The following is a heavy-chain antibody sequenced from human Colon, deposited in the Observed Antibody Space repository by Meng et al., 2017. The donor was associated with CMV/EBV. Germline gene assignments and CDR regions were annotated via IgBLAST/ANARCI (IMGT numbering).Heavy chain of an antibody. D-gene: IGHD3-3*01. CDR1: EFSLSNFG. V-gene: IGHV3-30*18. CDR3: TKCQGFSECSNWLDP. J-gene: IGHJ5*02. Sequence: GESLKISCTASEFSLSNFGVHWVRQAPGKGLEWVAVISHDGTNKYYADSVKGRFTISRDDSKNTLYLQMNSLRVEDTAVYYCTKCQGFSECSNWLDPWGQGTLVTVSS. CDR2: ISHDGTNK.